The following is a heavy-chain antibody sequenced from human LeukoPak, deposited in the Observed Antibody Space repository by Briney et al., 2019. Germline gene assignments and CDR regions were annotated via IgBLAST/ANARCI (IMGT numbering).Heavy chain of an antibody. D-gene: IGHD6-13*01. V-gene: IGHV4-38-2*02. J-gene: IGHJ3*02. CDR2: IYHSGST. CDR1: GYSISSGYY. Sequence: KASETLSLTCTVSGYSISSGYYWGWIRQPPGKGLEWIGSIYHSGSTYYDPSLKSRVTISVDTSKNQFSLKLSSVTAADTAVYYCARKKGNAFDIWGQGTMVTVSS. CDR3: ARKKGNAFDI.